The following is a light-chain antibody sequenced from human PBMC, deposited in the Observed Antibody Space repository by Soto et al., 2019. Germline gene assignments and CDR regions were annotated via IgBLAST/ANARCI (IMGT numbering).Light chain of an antibody. V-gene: IGKV3-15*01. CDR3: QQYNNWPPL. CDR1: QSVSSN. CDR2: GAS. Sequence: EIVLTQSPATLSLSPGERAPLSCRASQSVSSNLAWYQQKPGQAPRLLIYGASTRATGIPARFSGSGSGTEFTLTISSLQSEDFAVYYCQQYNNWPPLFGGGTKVDIK. J-gene: IGKJ4*01.